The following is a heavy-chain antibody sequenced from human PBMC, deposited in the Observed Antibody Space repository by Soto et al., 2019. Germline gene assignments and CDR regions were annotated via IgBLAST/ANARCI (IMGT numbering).Heavy chain of an antibody. CDR2: IRSSGGRT. CDR3: AKVAKPRVVTEYFDY. CDR1: GFSFVNYG. D-gene: IGHD2-21*02. J-gene: IGHJ4*02. Sequence: EVQLLESGGGLVQPGGSVRLSCGTSGFSFVNYGMGWVRQAPGKGLEWVSGIRSSGGRTYFADSVRGRFTISRDNSKNTMYLQMDSLRVEDTAVYYCAKVAKPRVVTEYFDYWGQGSLVTVSS. V-gene: IGHV3-23*01.